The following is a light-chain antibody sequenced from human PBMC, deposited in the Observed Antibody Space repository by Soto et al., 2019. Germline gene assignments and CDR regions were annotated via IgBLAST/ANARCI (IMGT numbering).Light chain of an antibody. CDR1: SGHSNDA. CDR3: QTWGSRMGV. J-gene: IGLJ3*02. CDR2: VNSDGSH. Sequence: QLVLTQSPSASASLGASVKLTCTLSSGHSNDAIAWHQQQPEKGPRYLMKVNSDGSHNKGDGIPDRFSGSSSGAERYLTISSLQSEDEADYYCQTWGSRMGVFGGGTKLTVL. V-gene: IGLV4-69*01.